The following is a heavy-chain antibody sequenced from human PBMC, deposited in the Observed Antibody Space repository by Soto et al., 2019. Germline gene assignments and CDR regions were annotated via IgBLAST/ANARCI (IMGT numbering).Heavy chain of an antibody. J-gene: IGHJ4*02. CDR3: TTGDNSSPRYSVGH. CDR2: IRSKTDGGTA. D-gene: IGHD3-22*01. Sequence: GGSLRLSCAASGFTFRNAWMSRVRQSPGKGLEWVGRIRSKTDGGTAVYAAPVEGRFTISRDDSKNTLSLQMNSLKTEDTALYYCTTGDNSSPRYSVGHWGQGALVPV. CDR1: GFTFRNAW. V-gene: IGHV3-15*01.